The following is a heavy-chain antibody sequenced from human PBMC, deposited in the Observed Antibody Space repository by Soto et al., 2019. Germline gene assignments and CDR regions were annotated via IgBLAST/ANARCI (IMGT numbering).Heavy chain of an antibody. J-gene: IGHJ6*02. Sequence: GGSLRLSCAASAFTFSSHAMHWVRQAPGKGLEWVAVISFDGSNGFYADSVKGRFTISRDNSKNTLYLQMNSLRAGDTAVYYCARVVDYCDPYYYYGMDVRAQRTTVTVSS. CDR3: ARVVDYCDPYYYYGMDV. D-gene: IGHD3-22*01. CDR2: ISFDGSNG. CDR1: AFTFSSHA. V-gene: IGHV3-30-3*01.